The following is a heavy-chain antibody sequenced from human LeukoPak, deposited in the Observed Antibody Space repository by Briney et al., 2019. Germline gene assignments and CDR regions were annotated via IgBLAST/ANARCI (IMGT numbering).Heavy chain of an antibody. CDR2: ISYDGSNK. CDR1: GFTFSSYA. CDR3: ATISEPTRAFDI. J-gene: IGHJ3*02. D-gene: IGHD3-9*01. V-gene: IGHV3-30*04. Sequence: GGSLRLSCAASGFTFSSYAMHWVRQAPGKGLEWVAVISYDGSNKYYADSVRGRFTISRDNSKNTLNLQMNSLRAEDTAVYYCATISEPTRAFDIWGQGTMVTVSS.